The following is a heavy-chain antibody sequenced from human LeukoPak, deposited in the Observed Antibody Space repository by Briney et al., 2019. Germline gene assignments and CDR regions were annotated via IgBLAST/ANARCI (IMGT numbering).Heavy chain of an antibody. D-gene: IGHD1-26*01. Sequence: GGSLRLSCTASGINFRDSSTMEWVRQTPGKGLEWVSSIERSSTYIYYADSVKGRFTISRDNSKNSLYLQMNSLRAEDTAVYYCAKVKGRAWELKEGFDYWGQGTLVTVSS. CDR3: AKVKGRAWELKEGFDY. CDR1: GINFRDSST. J-gene: IGHJ4*02. CDR2: IERSSTYI. V-gene: IGHV3-21*01.